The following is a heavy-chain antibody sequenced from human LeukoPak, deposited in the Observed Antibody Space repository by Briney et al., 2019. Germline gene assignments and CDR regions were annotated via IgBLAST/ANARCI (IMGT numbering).Heavy chain of an antibody. Sequence: GASVKVSCKASGYTFTSYDINWVRQATGQGLEWMGWMNPNSGNTGYAQKFQGRVTITADKSTSTAYMELSSLRSEDTAVYYCARAPGYYDSSGYRPYYYYGMDVWGQGTTVTVSS. D-gene: IGHD3-22*01. V-gene: IGHV1-8*01. CDR2: MNPNSGNT. CDR3: ARAPGYYDSSGYRPYYYYGMDV. J-gene: IGHJ6*02. CDR1: GYTFTSYD.